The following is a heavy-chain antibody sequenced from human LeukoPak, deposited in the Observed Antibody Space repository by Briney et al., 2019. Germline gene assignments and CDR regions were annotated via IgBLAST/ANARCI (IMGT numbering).Heavy chain of an antibody. J-gene: IGHJ4*02. Sequence: SETLSLTCAVYGGSFSGYYWRWIRQPPGKGLEWIGKINHSGSTNYNPSLKSRVTTSVDTSKNQLSLKMSSVTAADTAVYYCTITTGTTLGLMDYWGQGTLVTVSS. V-gene: IGHV4-34*01. CDR2: INHSGST. CDR1: GGSFSGYY. D-gene: IGHD1-1*01. CDR3: TITTGTTLGLMDY.